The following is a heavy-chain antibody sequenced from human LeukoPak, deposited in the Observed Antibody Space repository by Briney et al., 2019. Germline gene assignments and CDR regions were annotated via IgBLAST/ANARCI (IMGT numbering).Heavy chain of an antibody. CDR3: ARDEGQGDYGLIDWYFDL. D-gene: IGHD4-17*01. Sequence: GASVKVSCKASGYTFTSYAMHWVRQAPGQRLEWMGWINAGNGNTKYSRKFQGRVTITRDTSTSTAYMELRSLRSDDTAVYYCARDEGQGDYGLIDWYFDLWGRGTLVTVSS. CDR1: GYTFTSYA. CDR2: INAGNGNT. V-gene: IGHV1-3*01. J-gene: IGHJ2*01.